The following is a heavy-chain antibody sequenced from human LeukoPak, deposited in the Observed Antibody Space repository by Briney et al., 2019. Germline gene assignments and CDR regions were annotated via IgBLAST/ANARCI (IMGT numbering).Heavy chain of an antibody. CDR3: ARGLGVRGGENDY. V-gene: IGHV1-8*02. CDR1: GYTFTGYY. D-gene: IGHD3-10*01. CDR2: MNPNSGNT. J-gene: IGHJ4*02. Sequence: GASVKVSCKASGYTFTGYYMHWVRQAPGQGLEWMGWMNPNSGNTGYAQKFQGRVTMTRNTSISTAYMELSSLRSEDTAVYYCARGLGVRGGENDYWGQGTLVTVSS.